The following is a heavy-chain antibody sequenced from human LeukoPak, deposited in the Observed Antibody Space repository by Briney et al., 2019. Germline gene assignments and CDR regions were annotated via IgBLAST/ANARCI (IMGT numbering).Heavy chain of an antibody. V-gene: IGHV4-4*07. CDR3: AREVSARDGSLGRPFDY. J-gene: IGHJ4*02. Sequence: GSLRLSCAASGFTFSSYGMHWIRQPAGKGLEWIGRIYSSGSTNYNASLKSRVTMSVDTSKNQFSLKLSSVTAADTAVYYCAREVSARDGSLGRPFDYWGQGTLVTVSS. CDR1: GFTFSSYG. D-gene: IGHD5-24*01. CDR2: IYSSGST.